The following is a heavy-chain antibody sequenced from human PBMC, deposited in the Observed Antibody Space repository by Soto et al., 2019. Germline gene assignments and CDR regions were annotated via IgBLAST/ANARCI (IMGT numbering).Heavy chain of an antibody. D-gene: IGHD3-3*01. Sequence: ASVKVSCKASGYTFTSYGISWVRQAPGQGLEWMGWISAYNGNTNYAQKLQGRVTMTTDTSTSTAYMELRSLRSDDTAVYYCTRKREVLRFLEWLDSDYYYYGMDVWGQGTTVTSP. CDR3: TRKREVLRFLEWLDSDYYYYGMDV. V-gene: IGHV1-18*01. J-gene: IGHJ6*02. CDR1: GYTFTSYG. CDR2: ISAYNGNT.